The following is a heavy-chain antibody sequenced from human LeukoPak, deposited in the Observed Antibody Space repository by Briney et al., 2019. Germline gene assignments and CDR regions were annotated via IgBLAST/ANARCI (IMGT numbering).Heavy chain of an antibody. J-gene: IGHJ5*02. CDR2: IRDDGSNK. CDR3: AKRGEGVSNTWYMNNWFDP. Sequence: GGSLRLSCAASGFTFSTYAMHWVRQAPGKGLEWVAFIRDDGSNKYYADSVKGRFTISRDNSKNTLYLQMNSLRAEDTAVYYCAKRGEGVSNTWYMNNWFDPWGQGTLVTASS. D-gene: IGHD6-13*01. CDR1: GFTFSTYA. V-gene: IGHV3-30*02.